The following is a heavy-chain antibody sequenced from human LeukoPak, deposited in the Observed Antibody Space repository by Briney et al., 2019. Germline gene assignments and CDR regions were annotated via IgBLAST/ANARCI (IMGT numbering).Heavy chain of an antibody. D-gene: IGHD3-3*01. V-gene: IGHV3-7*01. Sequence: GGSLRLSCAACGFIFRSYWMGWVRQARGKGLEWVANIKQDGSEKYYVDSVKGRFTISGDNAKNSLYMQMNSLRAEDTAVYYCARVFRRAYYIDYWGQGSLVTVSS. CDR1: GFIFRSYW. CDR2: IKQDGSEK. J-gene: IGHJ4*02. CDR3: ARVFRRAYYIDY.